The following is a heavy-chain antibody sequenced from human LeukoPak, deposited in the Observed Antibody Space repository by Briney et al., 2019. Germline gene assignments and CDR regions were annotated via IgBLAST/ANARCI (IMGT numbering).Heavy chain of an antibody. D-gene: IGHD3-22*01. Sequence: ASVKVSCKASGGTFSSYTMNWVRQAPGQGLEWMGRIIPTLDMTNYAQKFQGRVTITADKSTSTAYMELSSLRSEDTAVYFCASPRQNYYDSAGSFDIWGQGTMVTVSS. J-gene: IGHJ3*02. V-gene: IGHV1-69*02. CDR2: IIPTLDMT. CDR3: ASPRQNYYDSAGSFDI. CDR1: GGTFSSYT.